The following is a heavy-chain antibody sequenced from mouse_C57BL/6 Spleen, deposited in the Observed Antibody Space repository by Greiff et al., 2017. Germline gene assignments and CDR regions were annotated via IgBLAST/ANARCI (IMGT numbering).Heavy chain of an antibody. CDR2: ISNGGGST. V-gene: IGHV5-12*01. CDR1: GFTFSDYY. J-gene: IGHJ3*01. CDR3: ARSLTAS. Sequence: EVHLVESGGGLVQPGGSLKLSCAASGFTFSDYYMYWVRQTPEKRLEWVAYISNGGGSTYYPDTVKGRFTISRDNAKNTLYLQMSRLKSEDTAMYYCARSLTASWGQGTLVTVSA.